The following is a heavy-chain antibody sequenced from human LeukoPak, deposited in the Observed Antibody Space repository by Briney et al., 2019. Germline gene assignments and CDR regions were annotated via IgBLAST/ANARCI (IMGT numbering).Heavy chain of an antibody. J-gene: IGHJ4*02. D-gene: IGHD3-16*01. V-gene: IGHV3-11*04. CDR3: ARDPLTLTFGAVQTNDFDY. CDR1: GFTFSDYY. CDR2: ISSSGSTI. Sequence: PGGSLRLSCAASGFTFSDYYMSWIRQAPGKGLEWVSYISSSGSTIYYADSVKGRFTISRDNAKNSLYLQMNSLRAEDTAVYYCARDPLTLTFGAVQTNDFDYWGQGTLVTVSS.